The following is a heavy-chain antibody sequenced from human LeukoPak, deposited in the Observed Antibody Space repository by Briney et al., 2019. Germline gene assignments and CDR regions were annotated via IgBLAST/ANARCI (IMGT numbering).Heavy chain of an antibody. Sequence: PGGFLRLSCAGSGFTFSSYWMSWVRQAPGKGLEWVANINQDGSEKYYVDSVKGRFTISRDNAKNSLYLQMNSLRAEDTAVYYCASVLSNYYYYYMDVWGKGTTVTVSS. CDR3: ASVLSNYYYYYMDV. V-gene: IGHV3-7*01. CDR1: GFTFSSYW. CDR2: INQDGSEK. J-gene: IGHJ6*03. D-gene: IGHD5/OR15-5a*01.